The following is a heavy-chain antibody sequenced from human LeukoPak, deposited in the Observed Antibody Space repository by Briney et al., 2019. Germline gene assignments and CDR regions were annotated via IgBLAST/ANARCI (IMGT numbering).Heavy chain of an antibody. CDR3: ARISRDDAFDI. V-gene: IGHV4-59*01. D-gene: IGHD2-2*01. Sequence: PSETLSLTCTVSGGSISSYHWSWIRQPPGKGLEWIGSIYHSGSTYYNPSLKSRVTISVDTSKNQFSLKLSSVTAADTAVYYCARISRDDAFDIWGQGTMVTVSS. J-gene: IGHJ3*02. CDR1: GGSISSYH. CDR2: IYHSGST.